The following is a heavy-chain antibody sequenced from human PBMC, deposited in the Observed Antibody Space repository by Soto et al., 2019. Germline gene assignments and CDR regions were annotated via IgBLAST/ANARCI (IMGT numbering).Heavy chain of an antibody. J-gene: IGHJ4*02. D-gene: IGHD3-10*01. CDR3: ARDTNFDGSGSGVDY. CDR2: IFSSSGYI. CDR1: GFTFSSYS. Sequence: EVQLVESGGGLVKPGGSLRLSCAASGFTFSSYSMTWVRQAPGKGLEWVSSIFSSSGYIHYADLVKGRFTISRDNAKNSLYLQMNSLRVEDTAVYYCARDTNFDGSGSGVDYWGQGTLVTGSS. V-gene: IGHV3-21*01.